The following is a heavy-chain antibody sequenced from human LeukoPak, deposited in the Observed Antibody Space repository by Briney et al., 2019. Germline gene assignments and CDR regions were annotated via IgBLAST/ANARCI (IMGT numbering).Heavy chain of an antibody. CDR1: GYTFTSYY. J-gene: IGHJ4*02. Sequence: GASVKVSCKASGYTFTSYYMHWVRQAPGQGLEWMGIINPRGGSTTYAQKFQGRVTMTRDTSTSTVYMELSSLRSEDTAVYYCARVYSWNDVFHYFDYWGQGTLVTVSS. CDR3: ARVYSWNDVFHYFDY. D-gene: IGHD1-20*01. CDR2: INPRGGST. V-gene: IGHV1-46*01.